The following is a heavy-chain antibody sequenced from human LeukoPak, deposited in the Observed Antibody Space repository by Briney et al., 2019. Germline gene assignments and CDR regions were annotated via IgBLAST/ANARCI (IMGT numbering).Heavy chain of an antibody. CDR3: ARGTGTIFGVVIKRNWFDP. CDR1: GFTFSSYS. V-gene: IGHV3-21*01. CDR2: ISSSSSYI. J-gene: IGHJ5*02. D-gene: IGHD3-3*01. Sequence: GGSLRLSCAASGFTFSSYSMNWVRQAPGKGLEWVSSISSSSSYIYYADSVKGRFTISRDNAKNSLYLQMNSLRAEDTAVYCCARGTGTIFGVVIKRNWFDPWGEGTLVTVSS.